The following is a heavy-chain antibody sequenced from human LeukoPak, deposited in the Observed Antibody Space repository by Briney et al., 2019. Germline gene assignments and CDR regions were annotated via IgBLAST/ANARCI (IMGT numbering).Heavy chain of an antibody. CDR1: GFTFSSYA. J-gene: IGHJ4*02. CDR3: AKDWDFDY. D-gene: IGHD3-16*01. V-gene: IGHV3-23*01. Sequence: GGSLGLSCAASGFTFSSYAMSWVRQAPGKGLEWVSAISGSGDSTYYANSVKGRFTISRDIYKNTLYLQMNSLRAEDTAVYYCAKDWDFDYWGQGTLVTVSS. CDR2: ISGSGDST.